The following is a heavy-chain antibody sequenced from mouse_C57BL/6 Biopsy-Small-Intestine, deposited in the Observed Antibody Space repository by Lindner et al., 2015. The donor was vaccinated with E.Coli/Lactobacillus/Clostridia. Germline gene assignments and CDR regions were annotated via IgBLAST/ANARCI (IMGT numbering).Heavy chain of an antibody. D-gene: IGHD2-1*01. CDR1: GYTFTNYW. Sequence: VQLQESGAELVRPGTSVKMSCKASGYTFTNYWIGWAKQRPGHGLEWIGDIYPGGGYTNYNEKFKGKATLTADKSSSTAYMQFSSLTSEDSAIYYCAREGNDYFDYWGQGTTLTVPS. CDR3: AREGNDYFDY. J-gene: IGHJ2*01. V-gene: IGHV1-63*01. CDR2: IYPGGGYT.